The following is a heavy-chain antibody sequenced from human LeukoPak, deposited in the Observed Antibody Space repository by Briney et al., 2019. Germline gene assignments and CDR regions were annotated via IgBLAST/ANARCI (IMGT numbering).Heavy chain of an antibody. CDR2: IYHSGST. CDR1: GGSISSGGYS. CDR3: ARCVPVTNWFDP. D-gene: IGHD4-11*01. J-gene: IGHJ5*02. V-gene: IGHV4-30-2*01. Sequence: SETLSLTCAVSGGSISSGGYSWGWIRQPPGKGLEWIGYIYHSGSTYYNPSLKSRVTISVDRSKNQFSLKLSSVTAADTAVYYCARCVPVTNWFDPWGQGTLVTVSS.